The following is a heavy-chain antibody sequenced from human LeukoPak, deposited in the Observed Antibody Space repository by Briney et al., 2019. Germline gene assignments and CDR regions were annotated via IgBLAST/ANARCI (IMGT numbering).Heavy chain of an antibody. CDR3: ARGWSSGSCHLEY. Sequence: SETLSLTCGVYGGSFSGYYWTWIRQPPGKGLEWIGEINHSGSTNYSPSLKSRVTISVDTSKNQFSLKMYSVTAADAAVYFCARGWSSGSCHLEYWGQGTLVTVSS. D-gene: IGHD2-15*01. J-gene: IGHJ4*02. CDR1: GGSFSGYY. V-gene: IGHV4-34*01. CDR2: INHSGST.